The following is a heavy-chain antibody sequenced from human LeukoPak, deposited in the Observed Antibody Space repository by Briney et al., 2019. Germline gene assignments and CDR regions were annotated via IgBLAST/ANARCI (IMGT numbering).Heavy chain of an antibody. CDR2: MNPNSGNT. CDR1: GYTFTSYD. V-gene: IGHV1-8*01. J-gene: IGHJ5*02. CDR3: ARGIRLDYDFWSGTWGWLDP. D-gene: IGHD3-3*01. Sequence: ASVKVSCKASGYTFTSYDINWVRQATGQGLEWMGWMNPNSGNTGYAQKFQGRVTMTRNTSISTAYMELSSLRSEDTAVYYCARGIRLDYDFWSGTWGWLDPWGQGTLVTVSS.